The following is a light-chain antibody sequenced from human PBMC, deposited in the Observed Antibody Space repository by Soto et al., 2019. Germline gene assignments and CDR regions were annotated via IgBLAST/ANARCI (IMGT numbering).Light chain of an antibody. Sequence: EIVLTQSPGTLSLSPGERATLSCRASQTVGSAYLAWYQHKPGQAPRLLIYGTSSRATGIPDRISDSGSGTDFTLTISRLEPEDFAVYYCQQYGSSRWTFGQGTKVEAK. V-gene: IGKV3-20*01. J-gene: IGKJ1*01. CDR1: QTVGSAY. CDR3: QQYGSSRWT. CDR2: GTS.